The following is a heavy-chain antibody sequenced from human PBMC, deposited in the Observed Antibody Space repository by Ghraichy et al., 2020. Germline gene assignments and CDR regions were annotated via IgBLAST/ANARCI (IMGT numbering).Heavy chain of an antibody. CDR2: ISDSGST. J-gene: IGHJ4*02. D-gene: IGHD1-26*01. CDR1: GFTFSNYA. V-gene: IGHV3-23*01. Sequence: LSLTCAASGFTFSNYAMSWVRQAPGQGLEWVSGISDSGSTYYADSVKGRFTISRDNSKNTLYLQMNSLRAEDTAVYSCAKEILGATTHYFDFWGRGALVTVSS. CDR3: AKEILGATTHYFDF.